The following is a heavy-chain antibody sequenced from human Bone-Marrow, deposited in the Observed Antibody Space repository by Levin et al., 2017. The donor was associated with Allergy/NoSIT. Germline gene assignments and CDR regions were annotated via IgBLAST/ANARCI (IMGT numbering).Heavy chain of an antibody. CDR2: MNPNSGDT. CDR1: GYTFTNYD. V-gene: IGHV1-8*01. Sequence: ASVKVSCKASGYTFTNYDINWVRQATGKGLEWMGWMNPNSGDTGYVQDFQGRVTMTRDTSISTAYMELASLRSEDTAVYFCTRGPLGTGSYFDYWGQGTLVTVSS. D-gene: IGHD6-19*01. CDR3: TRGPLGTGSYFDY. J-gene: IGHJ4*02.